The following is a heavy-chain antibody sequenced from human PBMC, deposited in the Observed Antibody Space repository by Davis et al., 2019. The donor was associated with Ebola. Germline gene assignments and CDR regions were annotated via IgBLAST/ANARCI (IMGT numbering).Heavy chain of an antibody. CDR2: IIPIFGTA. D-gene: IGHD6-19*01. J-gene: IGHJ6*02. CDR1: GGTFSSYA. V-gene: IGHV1-69*05. Sequence: SVKVSCKASGGTFSSYAISWVRQAPGQGLEWMGGIIPIFGTANYAQKFQGRVTMTRDTSTSTVYMELSSLRSEDTAVYYCASEQWLVQTPNYYYYYGMDVWGQGTTVTVSS. CDR3: ASEQWLVQTPNYYYYYGMDV.